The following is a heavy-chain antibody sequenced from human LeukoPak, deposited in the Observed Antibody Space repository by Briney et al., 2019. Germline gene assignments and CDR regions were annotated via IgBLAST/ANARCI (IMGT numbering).Heavy chain of an antibody. CDR2: TYYSGST. CDR1: GGSISSSSYY. Sequence: PSETLSLTCTVSGGSISSSSYYWGWIRQPPGKGLEWIGSTYYSGSTYYNPSLKSRVTISVDTSKNQFPLKLSSVTAADTAVYYCARVTSYYYYYMDVWGKGTTVTVSS. V-gene: IGHV4-39*06. J-gene: IGHJ6*03. CDR3: ARVTSYYYYYMDV.